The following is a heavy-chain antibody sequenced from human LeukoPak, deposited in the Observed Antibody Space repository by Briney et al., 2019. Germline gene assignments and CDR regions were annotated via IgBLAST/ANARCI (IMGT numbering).Heavy chain of an antibody. CDR3: ARGLRFLEWFDY. D-gene: IGHD3-3*01. CDR2: IISILGIA. J-gene: IGHJ4*02. Sequence: SVKVSCKASGGTFSSYTISWVRQAPGQGLEWMGWIISILGIANYTQKIQGRVTITAEKSTSTAYMELSSLRSEDTAVYYCARGLRFLEWFDYWGQGTLVTVSS. V-gene: IGHV1-69*10. CDR1: GGTFSSYT.